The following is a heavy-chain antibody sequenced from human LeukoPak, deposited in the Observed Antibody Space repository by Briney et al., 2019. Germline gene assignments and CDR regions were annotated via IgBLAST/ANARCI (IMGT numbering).Heavy chain of an antibody. CDR3: ARDRGESGYRYYYYGMDV. Sequence: SETLSLTCTVSGGSISSGGYYWSWIRQHPGKGLEWIGHIYYSGSTYYNPSLKSRVTISVDTSKNQFSLKLSSVTAADTAVYYCARDRGESGYRYYYYGMDVWGQGTTVTVSS. J-gene: IGHJ6*02. CDR1: GGSISSGGYY. V-gene: IGHV4-31*03. CDR2: IYYSGST. D-gene: IGHD3-3*01.